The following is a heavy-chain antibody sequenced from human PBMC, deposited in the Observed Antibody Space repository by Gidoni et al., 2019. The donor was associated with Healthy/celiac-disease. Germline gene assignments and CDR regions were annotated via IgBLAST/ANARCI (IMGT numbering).Heavy chain of an antibody. CDR3: AREGSYDSSGYSFDY. CDR2: ISSSSSYI. J-gene: IGHJ4*02. V-gene: IGHV3-21*01. D-gene: IGHD3-22*01. CDR1: GFTFSSYS. Sequence: EVQLVESGGGLVKPGGSLRLSCAASGFTFSSYSMNWVRQAQGKGLEWVSSISSSSSYIYYADSVKGRFTISRDNAKNSLYLQMNSLRAEDTAVYYCAREGSYDSSGYSFDYWGQGTLVTVSS.